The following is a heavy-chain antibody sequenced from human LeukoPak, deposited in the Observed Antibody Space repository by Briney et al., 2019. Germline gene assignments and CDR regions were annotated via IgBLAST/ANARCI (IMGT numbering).Heavy chain of an antibody. V-gene: IGHV4-38-2*01. CDR3: ARNSSGNYFDY. D-gene: IGHD1-26*01. CDR2: IYNSGST. CDR1: GNSISNTYY. Sequence: SETLSLTCAVSGNSISNTYYWGWIRQPPGKELEWIVSIYNSGSTHYNPSLKSRATISVDTSKNQFSLKLSSVTAADTAVYYCARNSSGNYFDYWGQGTLVTVSS. J-gene: IGHJ4*02.